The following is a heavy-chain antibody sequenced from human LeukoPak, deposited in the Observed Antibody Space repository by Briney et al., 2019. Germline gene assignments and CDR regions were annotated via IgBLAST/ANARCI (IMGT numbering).Heavy chain of an antibody. CDR1: GYTFTCYY. J-gene: IGHJ5*02. V-gene: IGHV1-2*02. CDR2: INPNSGGT. Sequence: ASVKVSCKASGYTFTCYYMHWVRQAPGQGLEWMGWINPNSGGTNYAQKFQGRVTMTRDTSISTAYMELSRLRSDDTAVYYCARDYYDSSGYYFARWFDPWGQGTLVTVSS. CDR3: ARDYYDSSGYYFARWFDP. D-gene: IGHD3-22*01.